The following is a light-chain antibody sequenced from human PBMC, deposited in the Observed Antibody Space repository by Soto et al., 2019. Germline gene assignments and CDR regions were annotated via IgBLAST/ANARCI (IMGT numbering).Light chain of an antibody. CDR2: GAY. V-gene: IGKV3-15*01. J-gene: IGKJ3*01. Sequence: EIVMTQSPATLSVSPGETATLSCRASQSVGSHLAWYQQKPGQAPRLLIYGAYYRATGIPARFSGSGSETDFTLTISSLQSVDFAVYYCQQYHNWPPFTFGPGTKVDV. CDR3: QQYHNWPPFT. CDR1: QSVGSH.